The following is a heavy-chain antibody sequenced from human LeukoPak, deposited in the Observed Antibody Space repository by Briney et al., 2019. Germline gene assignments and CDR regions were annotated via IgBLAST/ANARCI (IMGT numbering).Heavy chain of an antibody. V-gene: IGHV4-34*01. D-gene: IGHD3-10*01. Sequence: PSETLSLTCAVYGXSFSGYYWSWIRQPPGKGLEWIGEINHSGSTNYNPSLKSRVTISVDTSKSQFSLKLSSVTAADTAVYYCATDGRAYYYGSGSYYKSPSPFDYWGQGTLVTVSS. CDR2: INHSGST. CDR3: ATDGRAYYYGSGSYYKSPSPFDY. CDR1: GXSFSGYY. J-gene: IGHJ4*02.